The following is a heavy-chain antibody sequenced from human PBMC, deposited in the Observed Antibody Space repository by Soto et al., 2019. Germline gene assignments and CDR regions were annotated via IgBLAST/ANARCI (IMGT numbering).Heavy chain of an antibody. V-gene: IGHV3-30*18. D-gene: IGHD3-9*01. J-gene: IGHJ4*02. Sequence: GGPLRFSCARSVLPFCNYGNNGGRHVPGKGREWVAMISFDGTTKVYADTVRRRFTISRNNSKNRSFLQMIVLWGEDTALYYCVKDATYYYITFSRAYFDSWGQGTPVTVSS. CDR3: VKDATYYYITFSRAYFDS. CDR1: VLPFCNYG. CDR2: ISFDGTTK.